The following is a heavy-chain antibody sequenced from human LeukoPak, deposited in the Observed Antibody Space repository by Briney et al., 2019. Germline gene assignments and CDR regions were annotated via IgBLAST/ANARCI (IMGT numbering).Heavy chain of an antibody. CDR2: IRYDGSNK. D-gene: IGHD6-13*01. CDR3: ANIPRIAAAATAYY. J-gene: IGHJ4*02. Sequence: GGSLRLSCAASGFTVSNSGMHWVRQAPGKGLEWVAFIRYDGSNKYYADSVKGRFPISRDNSNNTLYLQMNSLRAEATAVYYCANIPRIAAAATAYYWGQGTLVTVSS. CDR1: GFTVSNSG. V-gene: IGHV3-30*02.